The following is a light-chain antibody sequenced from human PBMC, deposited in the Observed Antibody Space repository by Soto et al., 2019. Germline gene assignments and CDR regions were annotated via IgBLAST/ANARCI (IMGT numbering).Light chain of an antibody. CDR3: GTWDSGLSAGYV. J-gene: IGLJ1*01. CDR2: DNN. V-gene: IGLV1-51*01. Sequence: QSVLTQPPSGSAAPGEKVPISSSGSSSNIGNNYVSWYQQLPGTAPKLLIYDNNKRPSGIPDRFSGSKSGTSATLGITGLQTGDEADYYCGTWDSGLSAGYVFGTGTKVTVL. CDR1: SSNIGNNY.